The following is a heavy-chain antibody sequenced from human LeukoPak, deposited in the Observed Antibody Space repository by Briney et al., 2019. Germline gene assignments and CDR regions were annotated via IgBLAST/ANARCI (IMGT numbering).Heavy chain of an antibody. CDR3: ARGRKFGELLVPIDY. CDR2: ISYDGSNK. Sequence: PWGSLRLSCAASGFTFSSYAMHWVRQAPGKGLEWVAVISYDGSNKYYAGSVKGRFTISRDNSKNTLYLQMNSLRAEDTAVYYCARGRKFGELLVPIDYWGQGTLVTVSS. CDR1: GFTFSSYA. D-gene: IGHD3-10*01. J-gene: IGHJ4*02. V-gene: IGHV3-30*04.